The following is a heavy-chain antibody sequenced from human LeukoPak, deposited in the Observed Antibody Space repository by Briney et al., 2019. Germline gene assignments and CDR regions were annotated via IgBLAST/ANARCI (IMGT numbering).Heavy chain of an antibody. CDR1: GYTFTSYY. CDR3: ARPVPHADTAMVTFFDY. V-gene: IGHV1-69*13. J-gene: IGHJ4*02. CDR2: IIPIFGTA. Sequence: ASVKVSCKASGYTFTSYYMHWVRQAPGQGLEWMGGIIPIFGTANYAQKFQGRVTITAEESTSTAYMELSSLRSEDTAVYYCARPVPHADTAMVTFFDYWGQGTLVTVSS. D-gene: IGHD5-18*01.